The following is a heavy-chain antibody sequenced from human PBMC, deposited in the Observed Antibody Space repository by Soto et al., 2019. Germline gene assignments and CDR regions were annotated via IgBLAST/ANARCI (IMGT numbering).Heavy chain of an antibody. CDR2: IYYSGST. CDR1: GGSISSSSYY. CDR3: AREGYYFDY. V-gene: IGHV4-39*07. J-gene: IGHJ4*02. Sequence: SETLSLTCTVSGGSISSSSYYWGWIRQPPGKGLEWIGSIYYSGSTYYNPSLKSRVTISVDTSKNQFSLKLSSVTAADTAVYYCAREGYYFDYWGQGTLVTVSS.